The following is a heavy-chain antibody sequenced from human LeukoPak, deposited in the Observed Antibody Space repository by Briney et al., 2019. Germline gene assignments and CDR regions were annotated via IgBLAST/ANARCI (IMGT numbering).Heavy chain of an antibody. CDR3: AREWLAYLFYYYYYMDV. J-gene: IGHJ6*03. CDR2: ISGSGGRT. V-gene: IGHV3-23*01. CDR1: GFTFSNSA. Sequence: PGGSLRLSCAASGFTFSNSAMSWVRQAPGKGLEWVSGISGSGGRTYYADSVKGRFTISRDNSKNTLYLQMNSLRAEDTAVYYCAREWLAYLFYYYYYMDVWGKGTTVTVSS. D-gene: IGHD3-3*01.